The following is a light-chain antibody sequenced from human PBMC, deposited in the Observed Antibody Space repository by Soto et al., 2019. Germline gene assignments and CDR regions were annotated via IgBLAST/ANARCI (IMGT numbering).Light chain of an antibody. CDR2: GAS. V-gene: IGKV3-15*01. CDR1: QSVSSN. Sequence: EIVMTQSPATLSVSPGERATLSCRASQSVSSNLAGYQQKPGQAPRLLIYGASTRATRIPARFSGSGSGTEFTLTISILQSEDFAVYYCQQYNNWPPTFGQGNKLAIK. J-gene: IGKJ2*01. CDR3: QQYNNWPPT.